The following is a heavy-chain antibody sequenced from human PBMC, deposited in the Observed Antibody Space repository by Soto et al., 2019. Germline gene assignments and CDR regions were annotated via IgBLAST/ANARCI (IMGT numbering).Heavy chain of an antibody. CDR1: GGSISSSSYY. Sequence: SETLSLTCTVSGGSISSSSYYWGWIRQPPGKGLEWIGSIYYSGSTYYNPSLKSRVTISVDTSKNQFSLKLSSVTAADTAVYYCARVIAARKSFQHWGQGTLVTVSS. CDR2: IYYSGST. CDR3: ARVIAARKSFQH. J-gene: IGHJ1*01. D-gene: IGHD6-6*01. V-gene: IGHV4-39*07.